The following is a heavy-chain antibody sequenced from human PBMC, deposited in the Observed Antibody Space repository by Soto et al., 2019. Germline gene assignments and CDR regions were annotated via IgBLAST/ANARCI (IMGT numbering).Heavy chain of an antibody. CDR2: ISYDGSRK. CDR1: EFTFRTFA. V-gene: IGHV3-30-3*01. CDR3: ARGDREDIEEVVGVRPGEYSMDV. J-gene: IGHJ6*02. D-gene: IGHD1-26*01. Sequence: QVHLVESGGGVVQPGSSLRLSCAASEFTFRTFAMHWLRQSPGKGLEWVAVISYDGSRKADSVKGRFTVSRDNSWNTLYLQMNSLRAEDTAIYYCARGDREDIEEVVGVRPGEYSMDVWGQGTTVTVSS.